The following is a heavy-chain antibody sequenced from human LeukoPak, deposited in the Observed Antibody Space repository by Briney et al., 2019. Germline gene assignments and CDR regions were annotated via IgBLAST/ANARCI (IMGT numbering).Heavy chain of an antibody. J-gene: IGHJ4*02. CDR2: ISSSSSYI. V-gene: IGHV3-21*01. CDR3: AKMAYDYVWGSYRYHPFVD. D-gene: IGHD3-16*02. CDR1: GFTFSSYS. Sequence: KTGGSLRLSCAASGFTFSSYSMNWVRQAPGKGLEWVSSISSSSSYIYYADSVKGRFTISRDNAKNSLYLQMNSLRAEDTAVYYCAKMAYDYVWGSYRYHPFVDWGQGTLVTVSS.